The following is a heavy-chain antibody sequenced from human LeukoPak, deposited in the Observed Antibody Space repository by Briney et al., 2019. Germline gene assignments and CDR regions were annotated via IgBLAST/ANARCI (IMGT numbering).Heavy chain of an antibody. D-gene: IGHD3-22*01. CDR1: AYAFTVCN. V-gene: IGHV1-2*02. Sequence: GAAVNLTLNSSAYAFTVCNNHMLRHRPAPGQERMGWINPNSGGTNYAQKFQGRVTMTRDTSISTAYMELSRLRSDDTAVYYCARGYDSSDAFDIWGQGTMVTVSS. CDR3: ARGYDSSDAFDI. J-gene: IGHJ3*02. CDR2: INPNSGGT.